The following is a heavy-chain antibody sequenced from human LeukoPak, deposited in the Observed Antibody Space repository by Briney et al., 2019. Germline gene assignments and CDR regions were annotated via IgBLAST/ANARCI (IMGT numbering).Heavy chain of an antibody. Sequence: GGSLRLSCAASGCTFSSYSMNWVRQAPGKGLEWVSSISSSSSYIYYADSVKGRFTISRDNAKNSLYLQMNSLRAEDTAVYYCARDRSYYDILTGYSGYYMDVWGKGTTVTVSS. D-gene: IGHD3-9*01. CDR2: ISSSSSYI. J-gene: IGHJ6*03. V-gene: IGHV3-21*01. CDR1: GCTFSSYS. CDR3: ARDRSYYDILTGYSGYYMDV.